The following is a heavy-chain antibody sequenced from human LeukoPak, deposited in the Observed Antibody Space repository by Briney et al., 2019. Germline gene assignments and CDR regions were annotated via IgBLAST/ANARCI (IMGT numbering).Heavy chain of an antibody. V-gene: IGHV3-23*01. J-gene: IGHJ4*02. CDR3: ARDSPYCTSSDCYLDY. Sequence: RPGGSLRLSCAASGFPFSSYAMLWPRQAPGKGREWVSAICCSGGSTYYADSLKGRFTISRDNAKNSLFLQMNSLRAEDTAVYYCARDSPYCTSSDCYLDYWGQGTLVTVSS. CDR1: GFPFSSYA. CDR2: ICCSGGST. D-gene: IGHD2-2*01.